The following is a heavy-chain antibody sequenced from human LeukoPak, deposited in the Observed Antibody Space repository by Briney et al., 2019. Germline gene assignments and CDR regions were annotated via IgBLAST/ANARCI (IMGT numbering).Heavy chain of an antibody. D-gene: IGHD6-19*01. CDR3: ARVESDSNGRYNFDY. V-gene: IGHV3-66*01. Sequence: PGGSLRLSCAASGFTVSSNYMSWVRQAPGKGLEWVSSIHSGIIAYYGDSVKGRFTISRDNSKNTLYLQMNSLRGEDTAVYYCARVESDSNGRYNFDYWGQGTLVTVSS. J-gene: IGHJ4*02. CDR2: IHSGIIA. CDR1: GFTVSSNY.